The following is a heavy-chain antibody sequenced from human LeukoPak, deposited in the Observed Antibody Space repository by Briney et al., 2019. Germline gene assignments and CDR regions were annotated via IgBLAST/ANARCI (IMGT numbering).Heavy chain of an antibody. J-gene: IGHJ3*02. Sequence: GASLRLSCAVSGLTVRGYWMAWVRQAASNDLEWVSSIHSSSGSIYYADSLKGRFTISRDNAKNSLYLQMNSLRAEDTAVYYCARDLAWDAFDIWGQGTMVTVSS. CDR2: IHSSSGSI. CDR1: GLTVRGYW. V-gene: IGHV3-21*01. CDR3: ARDLAWDAFDI.